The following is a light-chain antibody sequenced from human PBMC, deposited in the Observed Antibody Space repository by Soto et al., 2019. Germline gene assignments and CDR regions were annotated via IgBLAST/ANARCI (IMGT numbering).Light chain of an antibody. CDR3: QESHTSGT. CDR1: QSIGGY. CDR2: AAS. V-gene: IGKV1-39*01. Sequence: DIQMTQSPSSPSASVGDRVTITCRASQSIGGYLSWYQQRPGKAPNLLIYAASSLQSGVPSRFSGSGSGTDFTLTISYLLPEDFATYFCQESHTSGTFGQGTKLEV. J-gene: IGKJ2*01.